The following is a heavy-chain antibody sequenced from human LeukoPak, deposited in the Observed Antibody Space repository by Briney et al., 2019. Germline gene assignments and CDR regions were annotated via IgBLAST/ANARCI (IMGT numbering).Heavy chain of an antibody. CDR1: GFTVSSNY. CDR2: IYSGGST. Sequence: GGSLRLSCAASGFTVSSNYMSWVRQAPGKGLEWVSVIYSGGSTYYADSVKGRFTISRDNSKNTLYLQMNSLRAGDTAVYYCARDRHSYYYYYMDVWGKGTTVTVSS. CDR3: ARDRHSYYYYYMDV. J-gene: IGHJ6*03. V-gene: IGHV3-66*02.